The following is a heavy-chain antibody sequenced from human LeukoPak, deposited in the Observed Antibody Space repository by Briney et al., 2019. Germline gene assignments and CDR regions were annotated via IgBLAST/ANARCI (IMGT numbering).Heavy chain of an antibody. CDR3: AIKRRDAPKGDVFDI. CDR2: IFYSGTT. D-gene: IGHD5-24*01. Sequence: PSETLSLTCTLSGGSISTYYWSGIRQPPGKGLEWIGYIFYSGTTYYNPSVNSRVTITMDTSKNQFILELRSLAAADTAVYFCAIKRRDAPKGDVFDIWGPGTMVTVSS. J-gene: IGHJ3*02. V-gene: IGHV4-59*01. CDR1: GGSISTYY.